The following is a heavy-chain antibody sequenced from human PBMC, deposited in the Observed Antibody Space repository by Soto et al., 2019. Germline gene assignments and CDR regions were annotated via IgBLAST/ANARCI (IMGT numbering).Heavy chain of an antibody. CDR3: ARDTAELYYTGPSRAFDV. V-gene: IGHV1-69*06. D-gene: IGHD3-22*01. CDR1: GDTFKNHG. J-gene: IGHJ3*01. Sequence: QEQLVQSGAEVKKPGSSVKVSCRASGDTFKNHGISWVRQAPGQGLEWMGSIIPVFGTTNYAQKYRGRLTLTADKVTTTAYMELSGLTSEDTAVYFCARDTAELYYTGPSRAFDVWGQGTLITVSS. CDR2: IIPVFGTT.